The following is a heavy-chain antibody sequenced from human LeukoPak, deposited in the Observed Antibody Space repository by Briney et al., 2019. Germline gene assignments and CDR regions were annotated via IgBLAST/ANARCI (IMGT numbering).Heavy chain of an antibody. Sequence: RGSLKLSCAASGFTFSSYGMHWVRQAPGKGLEWVAVISYDGSNKYYADSVKGRFTISRDNSKNTLYLQMNSLRAEDTAVYYCAKVAGLTGRGILPDYWGQGTLVTVSS. CDR2: ISYDGSNK. J-gene: IGHJ4*02. CDR3: AKVAGLTGRGILPDY. CDR1: GFTFSSYG. D-gene: IGHD1-14*01. V-gene: IGHV3-30*18.